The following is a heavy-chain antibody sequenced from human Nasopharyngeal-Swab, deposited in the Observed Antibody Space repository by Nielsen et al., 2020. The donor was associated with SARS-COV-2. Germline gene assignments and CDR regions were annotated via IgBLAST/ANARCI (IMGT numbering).Heavy chain of an antibody. V-gene: IGHV3-48*04. CDR1: GFTFSSYS. CDR2: ISSSSSTI. CDR3: AKDPNDLTYYDILTGRDNAFDI. J-gene: IGHJ3*02. D-gene: IGHD3-9*01. Sequence: GGSLRLSCAASGFTFSSYSMNWVRQAPGKGLEWVSYISSSSSTIYYADSVKGRFTISRDNAKNTLYLQMNSLRAEDTAVYYCAKDPNDLTYYDILTGRDNAFDIWGQGTMVTVSS.